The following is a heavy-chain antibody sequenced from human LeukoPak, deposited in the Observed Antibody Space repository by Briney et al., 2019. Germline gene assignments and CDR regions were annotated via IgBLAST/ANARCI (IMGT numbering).Heavy chain of an antibody. CDR2: INPNSGGT. J-gene: IGHJ4*02. D-gene: IGHD5-12*01. Sequence: MHWVRQAPGQGLEWMGWINPNSGGTNYAQKFQGRVTMTRDTSISTAYMELSRLRSDDTAVYYCARESSVATPGVDYWGQGTLVTVSS. V-gene: IGHV1-2*02. CDR3: ARESSVATPGVDY.